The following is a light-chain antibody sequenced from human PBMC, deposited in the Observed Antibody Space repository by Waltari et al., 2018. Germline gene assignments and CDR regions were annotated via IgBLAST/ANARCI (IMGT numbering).Light chain of an antibody. CDR1: SSNLCGHY. J-gene: IGLJ3*02. V-gene: IGLV1-47*01. CDR2: SDN. Sequence: QSVLTQPPSASGTPGQRVTVSCSGSSSNLCGHYVSWFQQLPGTAPKVLTYSDNQRPSGIPDRFSGSKSGTSASLAISGLRSEDEADYYCAAWDDSLSGRVFGGGTKLTVL. CDR3: AAWDDSLSGRV.